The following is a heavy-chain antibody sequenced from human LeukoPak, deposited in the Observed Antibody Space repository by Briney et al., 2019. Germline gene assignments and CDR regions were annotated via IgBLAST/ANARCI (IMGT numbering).Heavy chain of an antibody. CDR2: IHYSGSS. J-gene: IGHJ5*02. V-gene: IGHV4-59*08. D-gene: IGHD3-22*01. Sequence: PETLSLTCSVSGDDVSSFYWNWIRQSPGRGLEWIGNIHYSGSSIYNPSLRSRITMSIDTSKRQFFLKLTSVTAADTAVYYCARLPPPNYYDSSGYDYNWFDPWGQGTLVTVSS. CDR1: GDDVSSFY. CDR3: ARLPPPNYYDSSGYDYNWFDP.